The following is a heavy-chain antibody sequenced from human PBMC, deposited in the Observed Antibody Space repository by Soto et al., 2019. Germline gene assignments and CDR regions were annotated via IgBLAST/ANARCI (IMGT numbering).Heavy chain of an antibody. CDR2: IYYSGST. D-gene: IGHD3-22*01. V-gene: IGHV4-31*03. J-gene: IGHJ5*02. Sequence: LSLTCTVSGGSISSGGYYWSWIRQHPGKGLEWIGYIYYSGSTYYNPSLKSRVTISVDTSKNQFSLKLSSVTAADTAVYYCARSTRDYYDSSGYAINWFDPWGQGTLVTVSS. CDR1: GGSISSGGYY. CDR3: ARSTRDYYDSSGYAINWFDP.